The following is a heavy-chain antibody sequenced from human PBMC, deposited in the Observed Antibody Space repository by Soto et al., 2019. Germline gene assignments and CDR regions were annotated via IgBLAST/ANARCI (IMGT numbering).Heavy chain of an antibody. J-gene: IGHJ5*02. CDR2: IYYSGST. CDR1: GGSISSGDDF. CDR3: VKGWGYYDSSGHIWFDP. Sequence: SETLSLTCTVSGGSISSGDDFWTWIRQPPGKGLEWIGYIYYSGSTNYNPSLKSRVTMSVDTSKNQFSLKLSSVTAADTAVYYCVKGWGYYDSSGHIWFDPWGQGTLVTVSS. D-gene: IGHD3-22*01. V-gene: IGHV4-61*08.